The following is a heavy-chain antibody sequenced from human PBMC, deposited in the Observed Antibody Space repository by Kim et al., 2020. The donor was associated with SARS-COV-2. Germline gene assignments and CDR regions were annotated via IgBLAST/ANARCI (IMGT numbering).Heavy chain of an antibody. Sequence: SETLSLTCTVSGGSISSSSYYWGWIRQPPGKGLEWIGSIYYSGSTYYNPSLKSRVTISVDTSKNQFSLKLSSVTAADTAVYYCARQVRSVNWYFDLWGRGTLVTVSS. V-gene: IGHV4-39*01. CDR3: ARQVRSVNWYFDL. CDR1: GGSISSSSYY. J-gene: IGHJ2*01. D-gene: IGHD3-16*02. CDR2: IYYSGST.